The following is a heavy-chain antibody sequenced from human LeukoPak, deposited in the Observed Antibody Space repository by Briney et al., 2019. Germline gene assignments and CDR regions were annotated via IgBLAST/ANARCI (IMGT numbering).Heavy chain of an antibody. Sequence: GGSLRLSCAASGFTFSSYEMNWVRQAPGKGLEWVSYISSSGSTIYYADSVKGRFTISRDNSKNTLYLQMNSLRAEDTAVYYCARDSAYCGGDCYDYWGQGTLVTVSS. CDR3: ARDSAYCGGDCYDY. CDR2: ISSSGSTI. CDR1: GFTFSSYE. J-gene: IGHJ4*02. V-gene: IGHV3-48*03. D-gene: IGHD2-21*02.